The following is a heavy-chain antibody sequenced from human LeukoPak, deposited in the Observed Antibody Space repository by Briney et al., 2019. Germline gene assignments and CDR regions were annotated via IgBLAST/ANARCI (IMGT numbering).Heavy chain of an antibody. CDR1: GFTVSSNY. J-gene: IGHJ4*02. CDR2: IYYDGTT. V-gene: IGHV3-53*01. CDR3: ARVLWNGDYPRFDY. D-gene: IGHD4-17*01. Sequence: TGGSLRLSCAASGFTVSSNYMNWVRQAPGQGLEWVSIIYYDGTTYYADSVKGRFTISRDNSKNTLYLQMNSLRAEDTAVYYCARVLWNGDYPRFDYWGQGTLVTVSS.